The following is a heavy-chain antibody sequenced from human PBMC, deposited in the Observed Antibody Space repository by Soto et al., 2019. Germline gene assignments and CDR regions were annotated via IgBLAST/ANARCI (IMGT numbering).Heavy chain of an antibody. V-gene: IGHV1-24*01. Sequence: ASVKVSCKVSGYTLTELSMHWVRQAPGKGLEWMGGFDPEDGETIYAQKFQGRVTMTEDTSTDTAYMELSSLRSEDTAVYYCATGIPPKTIFGVYGGSDAFDIWGQGTMVTVSS. CDR2: FDPEDGET. CDR3: ATGIPPKTIFGVYGGSDAFDI. CDR1: GYTLTELS. D-gene: IGHD3-3*01. J-gene: IGHJ3*02.